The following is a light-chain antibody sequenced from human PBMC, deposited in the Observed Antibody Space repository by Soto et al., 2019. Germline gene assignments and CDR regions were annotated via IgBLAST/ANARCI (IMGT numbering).Light chain of an antibody. CDR3: QQLNSYPFLT. CDR1: QGISSY. J-gene: IGKJ4*01. CDR2: AAS. V-gene: IGKV1-9*01. Sequence: DIQLTQSPSFLSASVGDRVTITCRASQGISSYLAWYQQKPGKAPKLLIYAASTLQSGVPPRFSGSGSGTEFTLTISSLQPEDFATYDCQQLNSYPFLTFGGGTKVESK.